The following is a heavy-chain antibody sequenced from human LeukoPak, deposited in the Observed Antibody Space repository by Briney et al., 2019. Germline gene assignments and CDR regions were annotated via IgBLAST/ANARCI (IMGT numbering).Heavy chain of an antibody. CDR1: GGSISSGSYY. Sequence: PSETLSLTCTVSGGSISSGSYYWSWIRQPAGKGLEWIGRIYTSGSTNYNPSLKSRVTISVDTSKNQFSLKLSSVTAADTAVYYCAREARRDGYNLHWGQGTLVTVSS. CDR3: AREARRDGYNLH. J-gene: IGHJ4*02. D-gene: IGHD5-24*01. V-gene: IGHV4-61*02. CDR2: IYTSGST.